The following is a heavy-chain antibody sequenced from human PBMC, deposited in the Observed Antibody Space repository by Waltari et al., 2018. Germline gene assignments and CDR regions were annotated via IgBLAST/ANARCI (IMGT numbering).Heavy chain of an antibody. CDR1: GYTFTGYY. J-gene: IGHJ3*02. CDR2: INPNSGGT. CDR3: ARGQWLARDAFDI. V-gene: IGHV1-2*02. Sequence: QVQLVQSGAEVKKPGASVQVSCKASGYTFTGYYMHWVRQAPGQGLEWLGWINPNSGGTNYAQKVQGRVTMTRDTSISTAYMEVSRLRSDDTAVYYCARGQWLARDAFDIWGQGTMVTVSS. D-gene: IGHD6-19*01.